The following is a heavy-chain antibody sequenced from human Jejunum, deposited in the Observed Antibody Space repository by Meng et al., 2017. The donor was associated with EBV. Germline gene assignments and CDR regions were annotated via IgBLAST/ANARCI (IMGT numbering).Heavy chain of an antibody. CDR1: GYTFTNYG. J-gene: IGHJ4*02. Sequence: QVQLVRFGAGVKEPGASVKVSCKASGYTFTNYGVSWVRQAPGQGLEWMGWISAYNGNTDYAQKLQGRVTMTTDTPTSTAYMELRSLRSDDTAVYYCTILSHCDGGICYSYDYWGQGTLVTVSS. CDR2: ISAYNGNT. V-gene: IGHV1-18*01. CDR3: TILSHCDGGICYSYDY. D-gene: IGHD2-15*01.